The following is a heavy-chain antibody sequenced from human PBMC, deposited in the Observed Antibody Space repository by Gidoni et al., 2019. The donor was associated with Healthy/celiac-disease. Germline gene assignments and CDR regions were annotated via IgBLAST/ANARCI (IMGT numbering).Heavy chain of an antibody. D-gene: IGHD2-15*01. CDR2: ISAYNGNT. CDR1: GYTFTSSG. Sequence: QVQLVQSGAEVKKPGASVKVSCKASGYTFTSSGISWGRQAPGQGLEWMGWISAYNGNTNYAQKLQGRVTMTTDTSTSTAYMELRSLRSDDTAVYYCARDVGCSGGSCYSYYYYGMDVWGQGTTVTVSS. V-gene: IGHV1-18*01. J-gene: IGHJ6*02. CDR3: ARDVGCSGGSCYSYYYYGMDV.